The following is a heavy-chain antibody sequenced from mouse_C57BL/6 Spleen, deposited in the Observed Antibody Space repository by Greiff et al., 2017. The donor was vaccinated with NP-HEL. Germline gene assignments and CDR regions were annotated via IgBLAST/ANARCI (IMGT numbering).Heavy chain of an antibody. D-gene: IGHD6-1*01. J-gene: IGHJ2*01. CDR3: ARRREPYYVDS. CDR2: FHPYNDDT. V-gene: IGHV1-47*01. Sequence: VQLQQSGAELVKPGASVKMSCKASGYTFTTYPIEWMKQNHGKSLEWIGNFHPYNDDTNYNEKVKGKATLTVETSSSTVYLELSRLTSDDSAVYYCARRREPYYVDSWGQGTTLTVAS. CDR1: GYTFTTYP.